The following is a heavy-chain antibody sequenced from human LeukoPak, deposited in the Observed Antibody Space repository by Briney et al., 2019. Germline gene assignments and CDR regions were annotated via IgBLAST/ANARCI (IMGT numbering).Heavy chain of an antibody. CDR2: ISWDGGST. CDR3: AKEGTSGSYYGGNFDY. D-gene: IGHD1-26*01. CDR1: GFTFDDYT. Sequence: PGGSLRLSCAASGFTFDDYTMHWVRQAPGKGLEWVSLISWDGGSTYYVDSVKGRFTISRDNSKNSLYLQMNSLRTEDTALYYCAKEGTSGSYYGGNFDYWGQGTLVTASS. V-gene: IGHV3-43*01. J-gene: IGHJ4*02.